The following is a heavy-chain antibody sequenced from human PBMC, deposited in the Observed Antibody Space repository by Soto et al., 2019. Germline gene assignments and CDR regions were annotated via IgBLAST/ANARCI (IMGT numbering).Heavy chain of an antibody. CDR1: GFTFSSYS. D-gene: IGHD6-19*01. J-gene: IGHJ6*02. CDR2: ISSSSSYI. CDR3: ASPAVAPDYYYGMDV. Sequence: PGGSLRLSCAASGFTFSSYSMNWVRQAPGKGLEWVSSISSSSSYIYYADSVKGRFTISRDNAKNSLYLQMNSLRAEDTAVYYCASPAVAPDYYYGMDVWGQGTTVTVSS. V-gene: IGHV3-21*01.